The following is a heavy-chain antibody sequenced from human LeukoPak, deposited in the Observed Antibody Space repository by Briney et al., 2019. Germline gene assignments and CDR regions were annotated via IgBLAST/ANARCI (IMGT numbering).Heavy chain of an antibody. CDR3: ARHRGGSTRDILTGYYPDY. J-gene: IGHJ4*02. V-gene: IGHV5-51*01. Sequence: GESLKISCKGAGYIITSYWIGWGRQMPGKGLEWKGIIYPGDSDTRYSPSFQGQVTISADKSISTAYLQWSSLKASDTAMYYCARHRGGSTRDILTGYYPDYWGQGTLVTVSS. D-gene: IGHD3-9*01. CDR2: IYPGDSDT. CDR1: GYIITSYW.